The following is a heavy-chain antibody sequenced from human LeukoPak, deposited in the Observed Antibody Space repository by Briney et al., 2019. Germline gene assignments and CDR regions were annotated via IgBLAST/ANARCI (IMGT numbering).Heavy chain of an antibody. CDR2: IYTSGNT. Sequence: PSETLSLTCSVSGGSISSYSWSWIRQPAGKALEWIGRIYTSGNTNYNPSLKSRVTLSLDTSKNQFSLKLSSVTAADTAVYYCAKDEGSSSSIIGFAFDIWGQGTMVTVSS. V-gene: IGHV4-4*07. J-gene: IGHJ3*02. D-gene: IGHD6-6*01. CDR3: AKDEGSSSSIIGFAFDI. CDR1: GGSISSYS.